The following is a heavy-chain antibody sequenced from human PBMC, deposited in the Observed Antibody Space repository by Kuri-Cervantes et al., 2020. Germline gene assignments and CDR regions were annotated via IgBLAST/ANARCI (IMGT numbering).Heavy chain of an antibody. CDR2: MNPNSGNT. CDR1: GYTFTGYY. V-gene: IGHV1-8*02. Sequence: ASVKVSCKASGYTFTGYYMHWVRQATGQGLEWMGWMNPNSGNTGYAQKFQGRVTMTRNTSISTAYMELSSLRSEDTAVYYCARGDILIPIIGGHWGQGTLVTVSS. CDR3: ARGDILIPIIGGH. J-gene: IGHJ4*02. D-gene: IGHD3-9*01.